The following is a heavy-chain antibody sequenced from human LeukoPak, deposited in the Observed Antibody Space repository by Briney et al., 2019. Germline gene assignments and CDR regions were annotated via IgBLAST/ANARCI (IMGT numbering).Heavy chain of an antibody. CDR1: GFTFGDYA. Sequence: GGSLRLSCTASGFTFGDYAMSWVRQALGKGLEWVGFIRSKAYGGTTEYAASVKGRFTISRDDSKSIAYLQMNSLKTEDTAVYYCTRDHPYYYDSSGPFDYWGQGTLVTVSS. J-gene: IGHJ4*02. D-gene: IGHD3-22*01. V-gene: IGHV3-49*04. CDR2: IRSKAYGGTT. CDR3: TRDHPYYYDSSGPFDY.